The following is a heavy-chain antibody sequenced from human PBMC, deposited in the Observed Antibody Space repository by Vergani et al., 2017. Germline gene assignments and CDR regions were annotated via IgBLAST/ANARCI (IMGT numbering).Heavy chain of an antibody. J-gene: IGHJ6*03. CDR2: IYDSGKT. Sequence: QVQLQESGPALVKPSATLSLSCSVSGGSITDSYWSWVRQPPGKRLEWLGYIYDSGKTTYDPSLESRLTISLDTSENHLSLKLTSVTDADTAVYYCARQKDYYMDVWGKGTTVTVS. CDR3: ARQKDYYMDV. CDR1: GGSITDSY. V-gene: IGHV4-59*08.